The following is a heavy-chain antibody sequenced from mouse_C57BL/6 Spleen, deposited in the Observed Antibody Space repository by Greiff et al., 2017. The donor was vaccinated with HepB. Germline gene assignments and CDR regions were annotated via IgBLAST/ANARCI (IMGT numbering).Heavy chain of an antibody. CDR2: IDPSDSDT. Sequence: QVQLQQPGAELVRPGSSVKLSCKASGYTFTSYWMHWVKQRPIQGLEWIGNIDPSDSDTHYNQKFKNKATLTVDKSSSTAYMQLSSLTSADSAVYYWASRGVWSDFDCWGQGTTLTVSS. D-gene: IGHD2-10*02. V-gene: IGHV1-52*01. CDR3: ASRGVWSDFDC. J-gene: IGHJ2*01. CDR1: GYTFTSYW.